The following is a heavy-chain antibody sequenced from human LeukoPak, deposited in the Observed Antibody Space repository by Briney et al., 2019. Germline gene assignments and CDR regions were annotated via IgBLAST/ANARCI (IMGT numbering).Heavy chain of an antibody. V-gene: IGHV1-18*01. Sequence: ASVKLSRKASGYTFTSSGISWVRLAPGPGNEWMGWISAYNGNTNYAQKLQGRVTMTTDTSTSTAYMELRSLRSDDTAVYYCARGIGESGSFDYWGQGTLVTVSS. CDR2: ISAYNGNT. CDR1: GYTFTSSG. CDR3: ARGIGESGSFDY. D-gene: IGHD3-10*01. J-gene: IGHJ4*02.